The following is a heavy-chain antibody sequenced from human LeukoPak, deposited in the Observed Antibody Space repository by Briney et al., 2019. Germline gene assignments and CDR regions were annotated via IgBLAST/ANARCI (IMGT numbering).Heavy chain of an antibody. D-gene: IGHD3-10*01. J-gene: IGHJ3*02. CDR1: GLTFSNYA. V-gene: IGHV3-23*01. CDR3: AKGSTYFYGSGTSDDASDI. CDR2: ISGSGGST. Sequence: GGSLRLSCAASGLTFSNYAMSWVRQAPGKGLEWVSSISGSGGSTHYADSVKGRFTISRDNSKSTMYLQVNSLRAEDTAVYYCAKGSTYFYGSGTSDDASDIWGQGTMVTVSS.